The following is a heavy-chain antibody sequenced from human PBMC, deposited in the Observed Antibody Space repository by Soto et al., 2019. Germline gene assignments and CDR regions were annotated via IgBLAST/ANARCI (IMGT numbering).Heavy chain of an antibody. CDR1: GGSISSGDYY. Sequence: SETLSLTCTVSGGSISSGDYYWSWIRQPPGKGLEWIGYIYYSGSTYYNPSLKSRVTISVDTSKNQFSLKLSSVTAADTAVYYCARDRGVGYCSGGSCADYYYYGMDVWGQGTTVTVS. D-gene: IGHD2-15*01. J-gene: IGHJ6*02. CDR2: IYYSGST. CDR3: ARDRGVGYCSGGSCADYYYYGMDV. V-gene: IGHV4-30-4*01.